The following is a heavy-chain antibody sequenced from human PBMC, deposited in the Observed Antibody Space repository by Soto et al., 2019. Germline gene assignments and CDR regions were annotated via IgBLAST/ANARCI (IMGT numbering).Heavy chain of an antibody. Sequence: GGSLRLSCAASGFTFSSYAMSWVRQAPGKGLEWVSAISGSGGSTYYADSVKGRFTISRDNSKNTLYLQMNSLRAEDTAVYYCAKLIRHSSLYRSGWYYFDYWGQGTLVTVSS. CDR2: ISGSGGST. D-gene: IGHD6-19*01. V-gene: IGHV3-23*01. CDR3: AKLIRHSSLYRSGWYYFDY. CDR1: GFTFSSYA. J-gene: IGHJ4*02.